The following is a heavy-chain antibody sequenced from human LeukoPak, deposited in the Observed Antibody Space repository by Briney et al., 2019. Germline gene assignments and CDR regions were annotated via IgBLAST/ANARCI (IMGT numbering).Heavy chain of an antibody. Sequence: HPGGSLRLSCAASGFTFSTNYMSWVRQAPGKGLEWVSVIYSGDNTYHADSVKGRFTISRDNSKNSLFVQMNSLRAEDTAVYFCAKSRSGSANWALQIFDNWGQGTLVTVSS. CDR2: IYSGDNT. J-gene: IGHJ4*02. D-gene: IGHD1-1*01. CDR3: AKSRSGSANWALQIFDN. CDR1: GFTFSTNY. V-gene: IGHV3-53*01.